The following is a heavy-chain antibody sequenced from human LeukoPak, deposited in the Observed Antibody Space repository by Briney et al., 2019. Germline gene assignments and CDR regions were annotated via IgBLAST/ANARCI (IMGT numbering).Heavy chain of an antibody. CDR1: GYTLTELS. D-gene: IGHD2-21*02. CDR3: ATATRCGGDCYIFDY. V-gene: IGHV1-24*01. Sequence: ASVKVSCEVSGYTLTELSMHWVRQAPGKGLEWMGGFDPEDGETIYAQKFQGRVTMTEDTSTDTAYMELSSLRSEDTAVYYCATATRCGGDCYIFDYWGQGTLVTVSS. J-gene: IGHJ4*02. CDR2: FDPEDGET.